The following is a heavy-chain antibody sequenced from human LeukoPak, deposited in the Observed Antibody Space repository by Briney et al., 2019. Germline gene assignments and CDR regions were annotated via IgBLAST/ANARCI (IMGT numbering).Heavy chain of an antibody. CDR2: IRSKANSYAT. CDR1: GFTFSGSA. Sequence: GGSLRLSCAASGFTFSGSAMHWVRQASGKGLEWVGRIRSKANSYATAYAASVKGRFTISRDDSKSTAYLQMNSLKTEDTAVYYCTRPIPGYSGYDWLFDPWGQGTLVTVSS. V-gene: IGHV3-73*01. CDR3: TRPIPGYSGYDWLFDP. D-gene: IGHD5-12*01. J-gene: IGHJ5*02.